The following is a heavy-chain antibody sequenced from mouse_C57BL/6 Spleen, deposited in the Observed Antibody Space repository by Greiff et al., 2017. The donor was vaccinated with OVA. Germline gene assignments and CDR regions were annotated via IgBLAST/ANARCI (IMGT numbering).Heavy chain of an antibody. J-gene: IGHJ3*01. Sequence: QVQLQQPGAELVMPGASVKLSCKASGYTFTSYWMHWVKQRPGQGLEWIGEIDPSDSYTNYNQKFKGKSTLTVDNSSNTAYMQLSSLTSEDSAVYYCARGEDYGSWLAWVAYWGQGALVTVSA. CDR1: GYTFTSYW. CDR3: ARGEDYGSWLAWVAY. D-gene: IGHD1-1*01. V-gene: IGHV1-69*01. CDR2: IDPSDSYT.